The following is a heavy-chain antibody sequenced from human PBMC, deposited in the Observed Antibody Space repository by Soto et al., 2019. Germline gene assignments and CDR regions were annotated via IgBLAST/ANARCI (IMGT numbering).Heavy chain of an antibody. Sequence: LRLSCTASGFTFSSYSMNWVSQAPGKGLEWVSFISCNGGSTYYADSVKGRFTISRDNSKNSLYLQMNSLRTEDTALYYCAKASYQLLDFIFDYWGQGTLVTVSS. CDR1: GFTFSSYS. CDR3: AKASYQLLDFIFDY. J-gene: IGHJ4*02. CDR2: ISCNGGST. V-gene: IGHV3-43*01. D-gene: IGHD2-2*01.